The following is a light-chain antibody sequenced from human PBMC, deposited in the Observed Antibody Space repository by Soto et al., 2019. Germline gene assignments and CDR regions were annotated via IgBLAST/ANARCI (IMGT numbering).Light chain of an antibody. Sequence: EIVMTQSPSTLSVSPGERATLSCRASQSVRSNLAWYQQKPGQSPRLLIYGASTRATGIPARFSGSGSGTDFTLTISRLGPEDFAVYYCQQFDSPPTFGQGTKVDNK. CDR1: QSVRSN. V-gene: IGKV3-15*01. J-gene: IGKJ1*01. CDR3: QQFDSPPT. CDR2: GAS.